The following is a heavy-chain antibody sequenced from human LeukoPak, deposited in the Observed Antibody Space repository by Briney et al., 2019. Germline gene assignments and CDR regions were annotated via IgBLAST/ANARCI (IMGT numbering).Heavy chain of an antibody. CDR3: ARIRDSGYDFVY. Sequence: SGPALVKPTQTLTLTCTFSGFSLSTSGMCVSWIRQPPGKALEWLARIDWDDDKYYSTSLKTRVTISKDTSKNQVVLTMTNMDPVDTATYYCARIRDSGYDFVYWGQGTLVTVSS. CDR1: GFSLSTSGMC. J-gene: IGHJ4*02. V-gene: IGHV2-70*11. CDR2: IDWDDDK. D-gene: IGHD5-12*01.